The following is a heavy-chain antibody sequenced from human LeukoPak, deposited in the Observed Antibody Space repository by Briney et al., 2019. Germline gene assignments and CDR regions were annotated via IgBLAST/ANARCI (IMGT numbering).Heavy chain of an antibody. J-gene: IGHJ4*02. CDR1: GGSCSGYY. Sequence: SSETLSLTCAVYGGSCSGYYWSWIRQPPGKGLEWIGEINHSGSTNYNPSLKSRVTISVDTSKNQFSLKLSSVTAADTAVYYCARAGTWIQTYYFDYWGQGTLVTVSS. V-gene: IGHV4-34*01. D-gene: IGHD5-18*01. CDR3: ARAGTWIQTYYFDY. CDR2: INHSGST.